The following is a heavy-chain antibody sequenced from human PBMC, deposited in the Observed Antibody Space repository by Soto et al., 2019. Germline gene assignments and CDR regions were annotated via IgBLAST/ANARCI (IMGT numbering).Heavy chain of an antibody. CDR2: INHSGST. D-gene: IGHD1-26*01. Sequence: QVQLQQWGAGLLKPSETLSLTCAVYGGSFSGYYWSWIRQPPGKGLEWIGEINHSGSTNHNPSLKSRVTISVDTSKNQFSLKLSSVTAADTAVYYCARGLVGATTSDAFDIWGQGTMVTVSS. CDR1: GGSFSGYY. V-gene: IGHV4-34*01. J-gene: IGHJ3*02. CDR3: ARGLVGATTSDAFDI.